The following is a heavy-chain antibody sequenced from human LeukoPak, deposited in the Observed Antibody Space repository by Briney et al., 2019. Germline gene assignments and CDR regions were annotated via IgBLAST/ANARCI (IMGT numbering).Heavy chain of an antibody. Sequence: GASVKVSCKASGGTFSSYAISWVRQAPGQGLEWMGGIIPIFGTANYAQKFQGRVTITTDESTSTAYMELSSLRSEDTAVYYCASRGGYSSTDKLGGNWFDPWGQGTLVTVSS. D-gene: IGHD4-11*01. J-gene: IGHJ5*02. CDR1: GGTFSSYA. V-gene: IGHV1-69*05. CDR3: ASRGGYSSTDKLGGNWFDP. CDR2: IIPIFGTA.